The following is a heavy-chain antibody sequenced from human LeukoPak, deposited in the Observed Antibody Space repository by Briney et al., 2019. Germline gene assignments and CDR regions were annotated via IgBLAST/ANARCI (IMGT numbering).Heavy chain of an antibody. CDR1: GGSISSSSYY. CDR3: ARVGGDPYYYYYYYMDV. J-gene: IGHJ6*03. CDR2: IYYSGGT. Sequence: SETLSLTCTVSGGSISSSSYYWGWIRQPPGKGLEWIGSIYYSGGTYYNPSLKSRVTISVDTSKNQFSLKLSSVTAADTAVYYCARVGGDPYYYYYYYMDVWGKGTTVTVSS. V-gene: IGHV4-39*07. D-gene: IGHD4-17*01.